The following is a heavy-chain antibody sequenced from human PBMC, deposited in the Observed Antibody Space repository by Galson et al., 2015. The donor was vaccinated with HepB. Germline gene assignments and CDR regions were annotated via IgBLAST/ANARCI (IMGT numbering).Heavy chain of an antibody. CDR1: GFTFSSYW. V-gene: IGHV3-7*03. CDR2: IKQDGSEK. CDR3: ATYYYGSGSYGAFDI. J-gene: IGHJ3*02. Sequence: SLRLSCAASGFTFSSYWMSWVRQAPGKGLEWVANIKQDGSEKYYVDSVKGRFTISRDNAKNSLNLQMNSLRAEDTAVYYCATYYYGSGSYGAFDIWGQGTMVTVSS. D-gene: IGHD3-10*01.